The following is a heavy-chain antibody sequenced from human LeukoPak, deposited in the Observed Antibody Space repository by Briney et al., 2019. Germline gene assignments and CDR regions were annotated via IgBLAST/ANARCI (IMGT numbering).Heavy chain of an antibody. Sequence: GRSLRLSCAASGFTFSSYGMHWVRQAPGKGLEWVAVISYDGSNKYYADSVKGRFTISRDNSKNTLYLQMNSLRAEDTAVYYCAREVYDFWSGPALDYWGQGTLVTVSS. J-gene: IGHJ4*02. D-gene: IGHD3-3*01. CDR1: GFTFSSYG. V-gene: IGHV3-30*03. CDR2: ISYDGSNK. CDR3: AREVYDFWSGPALDY.